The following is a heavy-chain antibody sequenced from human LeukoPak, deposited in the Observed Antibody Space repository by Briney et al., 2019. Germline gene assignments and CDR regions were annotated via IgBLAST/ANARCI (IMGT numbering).Heavy chain of an antibody. CDR2: ISYDGSNK. J-gene: IGHJ3*02. CDR3: AKDITSSGFDAFDI. V-gene: IGHV3-30*18. CDR1: GFTFSSYG. Sequence: GGSLRLSFAASGFTFSSYGMHWVRQAPGKGLEWVALISYDGSNKYYADSVKGRFTISRDNSKNTLYLQMNSLRAEDTAVYYCAKDITSSGFDAFDIWGQGTMVTVSS. D-gene: IGHD3-22*01.